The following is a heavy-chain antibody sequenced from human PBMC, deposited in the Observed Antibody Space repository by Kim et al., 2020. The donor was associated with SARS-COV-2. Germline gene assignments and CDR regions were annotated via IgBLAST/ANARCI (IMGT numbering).Heavy chain of an antibody. D-gene: IGHD1-26*01. J-gene: IGHJ6*02. Sequence: VKGRFTISRDNAKNSLYLQMNSLRAEDTAVYYCARVGLVGATYYYYGMDVWGQGTTVTVSS. CDR3: ARVGLVGATYYYYGMDV. V-gene: IGHV3-11*06.